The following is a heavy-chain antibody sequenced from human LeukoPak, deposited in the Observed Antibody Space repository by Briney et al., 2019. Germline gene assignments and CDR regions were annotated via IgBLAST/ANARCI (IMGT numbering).Heavy chain of an antibody. CDR1: GFTFSTYW. V-gene: IGHV3-74*01. D-gene: IGHD3-22*01. CDR3: ARAVRTYDSSGDYLDAFDI. CDR2: ITSDGSST. Sequence: GGSLRLSCAASGFTFSTYWVHWVRQAPGKGLAWVSRITSDGSSTSYADSVKGRFTISRHNTKNTLYLQMKSLRAEDTAVYYCARAVRTYDSSGDYLDAFDIWGQGTMVTVSS. J-gene: IGHJ3*02.